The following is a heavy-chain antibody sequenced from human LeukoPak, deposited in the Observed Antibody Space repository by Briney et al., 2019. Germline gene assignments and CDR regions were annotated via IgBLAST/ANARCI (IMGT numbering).Heavy chain of an antibody. CDR1: GGSISRNNYY. CDR3: ARESPLTMVRGVIIVIDY. V-gene: IGHV4-39*07. CDR2: MYYSGST. Sequence: SETLSLTCSVSGGSISRNNYYWGWIRQPPGKGLEWIGSMYYSGSTYYNASLKSRVTISIDTSKNQFSLKLSSVTAADTALYYCARESPLTMVRGVIIVIDYWGQGTQVTVSS. D-gene: IGHD3-10*01. J-gene: IGHJ4*02.